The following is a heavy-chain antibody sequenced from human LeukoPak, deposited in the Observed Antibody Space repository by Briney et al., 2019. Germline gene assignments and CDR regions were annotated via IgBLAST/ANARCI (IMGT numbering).Heavy chain of an antibody. CDR2: MNPNSGHT. CDR1: GYTFTSYD. J-gene: IGHJ4*02. CDR3: ARGSVAKGFDY. D-gene: IGHD2-15*01. V-gene: IGHV1-8*03. Sequence: GASVKVSCKASGYTFTSYDINWVRQATGHGLEWMGWMNPNSGHTGYAQKFQGRVTITADESTSTAYMELSSLRSEDTAVYYCARGSVAKGFDYWGQGTLVTVSS.